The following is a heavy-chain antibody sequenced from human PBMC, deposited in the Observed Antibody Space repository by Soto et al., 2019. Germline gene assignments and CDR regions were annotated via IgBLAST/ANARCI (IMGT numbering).Heavy chain of an antibody. D-gene: IGHD3-16*01. V-gene: IGHV3-23*01. Sequence: GGSLRLSCAASGFTFSSYAMSWVRQAPGKGLEWVSAISGSGGSTYYADSVKGRFTISRDNSKNTLYLQMNSLRAEDTAVYYCAKEGYVSDGSYYGMDVWGQGTTVTVSS. J-gene: IGHJ6*02. CDR2: ISGSGGST. CDR3: AKEGYVSDGSYYGMDV. CDR1: GFTFSSYA.